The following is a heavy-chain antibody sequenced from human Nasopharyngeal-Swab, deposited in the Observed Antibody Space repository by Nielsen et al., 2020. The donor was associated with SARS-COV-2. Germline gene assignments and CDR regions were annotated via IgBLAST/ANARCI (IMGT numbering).Heavy chain of an antibody. V-gene: IGHV3-23*01. CDR3: ARPGRGYYYYYYMDV. J-gene: IGHJ6*03. CDR2: ISGSGGST. Sequence: ESLKISCAASGFTFSSYAISWVLQDPGTGLEWVSAISGSGGSTYYADSVKGRLTISRDNSKNTLYLQMDSLRVEDTAVYYCARPGRGYYYYYYMDVWGKGTTVTVSS. CDR1: GFTFSSYA.